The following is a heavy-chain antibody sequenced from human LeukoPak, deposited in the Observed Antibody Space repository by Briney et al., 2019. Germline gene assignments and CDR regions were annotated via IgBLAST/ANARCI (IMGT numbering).Heavy chain of an antibody. D-gene: IGHD4-17*01. J-gene: IGHJ4*02. CDR1: GFTFSSYW. Sequence: PGGSLRLSCAASGFTFSSYWMSWARQAPGKGLEWVANIKQDGSEKYYVDSVKGRFTISRDNAKNSLYLQMNSLRAEDTAVYYCARSSDYGDYVLYYFDYWGQGTLVTVSS. CDR3: ARSSDYGDYVLYYFDY. CDR2: IKQDGSEK. V-gene: IGHV3-7*01.